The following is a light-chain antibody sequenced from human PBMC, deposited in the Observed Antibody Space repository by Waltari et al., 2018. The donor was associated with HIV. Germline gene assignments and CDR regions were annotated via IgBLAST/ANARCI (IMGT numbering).Light chain of an antibody. Sequence: QPMLTQPPSASGIPGQRVTLSCSGTISNTRKKTVNWNQQFPGTAPKLLIFNNNRRPSGVPDRFSGSKSGSSASLAIRGLQSEDEADYYCASWDDRLSGQGVFGGGTRLTVL. CDR3: ASWDDRLSGQGV. V-gene: IGLV1-44*01. CDR1: ISNTRKKT. CDR2: NNN. J-gene: IGLJ3*02.